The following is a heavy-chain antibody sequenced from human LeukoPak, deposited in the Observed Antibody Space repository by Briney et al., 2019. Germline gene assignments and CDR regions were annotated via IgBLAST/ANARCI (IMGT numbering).Heavy chain of an antibody. Sequence: SETLSLTCAVYGGSFSGYYWSWIRQPPGKGLEWIGEINHSGSTNYNPSLKSRVTISVDTSKNQFSLKLSSVTAADTAVYYCVRSGGYGSGSYYLFDYWGQGTLVTVSS. J-gene: IGHJ4*02. CDR3: VRSGGYGSGSYYLFDY. V-gene: IGHV4-34*01. D-gene: IGHD3-10*01. CDR2: INHSGST. CDR1: GGSFSGYY.